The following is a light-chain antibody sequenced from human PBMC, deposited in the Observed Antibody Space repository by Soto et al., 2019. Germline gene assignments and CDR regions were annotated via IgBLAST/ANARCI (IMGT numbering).Light chain of an antibody. CDR1: QSISSSY. J-gene: IGKJ1*01. V-gene: IGKV3-20*01. CDR2: GAS. CDR3: QQYGSAPAWT. Sequence: EIVLTQSPGTLSLSPGERATLSCRASQSISSSYLAWYQQKPGQAPRLLIYGASKRATGIPDRFSGSGSGTDFTLTISRLESEDLPVYYCQQYGSAPAWTFGQGTKLAIK.